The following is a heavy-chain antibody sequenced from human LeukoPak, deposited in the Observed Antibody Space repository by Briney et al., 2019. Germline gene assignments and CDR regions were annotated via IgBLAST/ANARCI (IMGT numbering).Heavy chain of an antibody. J-gene: IGHJ4*02. V-gene: IGHV2-5*01. CDR2: IYWNDDK. Sequence: SGPTLVKPTQTLTLTCTFSGFSLSTSGVGVGWIRQPPGKAREWLALIYWNDDKRYSPSLKSRLTITKDTSKNQVVLTMTNMDPVDTATYSCAHIKLYSSGLLGYFDYWGQGTLVTVSS. CDR1: GFSLSTSGVG. D-gene: IGHD6-19*01. CDR3: AHIKLYSSGLLGYFDY.